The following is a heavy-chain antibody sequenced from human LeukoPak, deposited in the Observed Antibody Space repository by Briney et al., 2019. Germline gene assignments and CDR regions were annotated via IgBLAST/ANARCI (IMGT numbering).Heavy chain of an antibody. CDR1: GFTFSSYS. D-gene: IGHD3-16*01. CDR3: ARLGGGYYFDY. J-gene: IGHJ4*02. Sequence: PGGSLGLSCAASGFTFSSYSMNWVRQAPGKGLEWVSSISSSSSYIYYADSVKGRFTISRDNAKNSLYLQMNSLRAEDTAVYYCARLGGGYYFDYWGQGTLVTVSS. V-gene: IGHV3-21*01. CDR2: ISSSSSYI.